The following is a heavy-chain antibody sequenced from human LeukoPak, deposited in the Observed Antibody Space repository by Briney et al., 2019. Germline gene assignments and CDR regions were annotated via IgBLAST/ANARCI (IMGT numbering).Heavy chain of an antibody. V-gene: IGHV3-23*01. J-gene: IGHJ4*02. CDR3: AKERPGSIWRSNEDYFDY. D-gene: IGHD1-1*01. CDR1: GFTFSSYA. CDR2: ISGSGGST. Sequence: GGSLRLSCAASGFTFSSYAMSWVRQTPGKGLEWGSYISGSGGSTYYADSVKGRFTISRDNSKNTLHLQINSPRAQDTSVYYCAKERPGSIWRSNEDYFDYWGQGTLVTVSS.